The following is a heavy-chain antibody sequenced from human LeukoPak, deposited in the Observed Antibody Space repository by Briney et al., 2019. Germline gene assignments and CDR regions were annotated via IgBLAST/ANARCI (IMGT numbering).Heavy chain of an antibody. J-gene: IGHJ4*02. Sequence: GGSLRLSCAASGFTFSSYAMSWVRQAPGKGLEWVSAISGSGGSTYCADSVKGRFTISRDNSKNTLYLQMNSLRAEDTAVYYCAKEFARGYNYYDSSGYYYPFGYWGQGTLVTVSS. CDR3: AKEFARGYNYYDSSGYYYPFGY. CDR1: GFTFSSYA. D-gene: IGHD3-22*01. CDR2: ISGSGGST. V-gene: IGHV3-23*01.